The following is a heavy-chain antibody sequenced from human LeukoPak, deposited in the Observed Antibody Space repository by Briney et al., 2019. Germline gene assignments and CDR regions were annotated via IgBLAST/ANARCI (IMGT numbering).Heavy chain of an antibody. D-gene: IGHD5-12*01. J-gene: IGHJ4*02. CDR3: ARPQGVASVWDFDY. CDR1: GGSISSSSYY. V-gene: IGHV4-39*01. CDR2: IYYSGST. Sequence: SVTLSLTCTVSGGSISSSSYYWGWIRQPPGKGLEWIGSIYYSGSTYYNPSLKSRVTISVDTSKNQFSLKVRSVTAADTAVYYCARPQGVASVWDFDYWGQGTLVTVSS.